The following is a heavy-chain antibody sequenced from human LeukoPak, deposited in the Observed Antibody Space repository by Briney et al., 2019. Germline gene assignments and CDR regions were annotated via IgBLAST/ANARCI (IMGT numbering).Heavy chain of an antibody. D-gene: IGHD6-13*01. V-gene: IGHV3-74*01. CDR2: INSDGSST. CDR1: GFTFSSYW. Sequence: GGSLRLSCAASGFTFSSYWMHWVRQAPGKGLVWVSRINSDGSSTSYADSVKGRFTISRDNAKNTLYLQMNSLRAEDTAVYYCAKDRSSWYYFDYWGQGTPVTVSS. CDR3: AKDRSSWYYFDY. J-gene: IGHJ4*02.